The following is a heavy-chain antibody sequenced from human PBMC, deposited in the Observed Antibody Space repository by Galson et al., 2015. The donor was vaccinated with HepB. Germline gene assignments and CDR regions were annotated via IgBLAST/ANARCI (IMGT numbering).Heavy chain of an antibody. CDR1: GYTLTELS. V-gene: IGHV1-24*01. D-gene: IGHD2-2*01. CDR3: ATDLLRYCSSTSCYNWFDP. Sequence: SVKVSCKVSGYTLTELSMHWVRQAPGKGLEWMGGFDPEDGETIYAQKFQGRVTMTEDTSTDTAYMELSSLRSEDTAVYYCATDLLRYCSSTSCYNWFDPWGQGTLVTVSS. CDR2: FDPEDGET. J-gene: IGHJ5*02.